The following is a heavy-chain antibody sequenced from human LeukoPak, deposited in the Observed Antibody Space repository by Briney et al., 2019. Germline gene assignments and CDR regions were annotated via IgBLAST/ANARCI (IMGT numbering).Heavy chain of an antibody. CDR3: ARRQVVGGNYYGIDV. D-gene: IGHD2-15*01. V-gene: IGHV3-11*03. Sequence: GGSLRLSCAASRFTFSDYYMSWIRQAPGKGLDWVSYISSSSSYTNYAESVKGRFTISRDNAKNSLYLQMNSLRAEDTAVYYCARRQVVGGNYYGIDVWGQGTTVTVSS. CDR2: ISSSSSYT. J-gene: IGHJ6*02. CDR1: RFTFSDYY.